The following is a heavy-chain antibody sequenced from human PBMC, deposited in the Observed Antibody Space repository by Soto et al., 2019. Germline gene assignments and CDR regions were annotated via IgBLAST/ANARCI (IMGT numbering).Heavy chain of an antibody. CDR2: IYTDGGT. CDR3: AREEVEMPTP. D-gene: IGHD2-21*01. V-gene: IGHV3-66*01. Sequence: EVQLVESGGGSVQPGGFVRLSCAASGFTVSSNYMIWVRQAPGKGLEWISVIYTDGGTRYADSVKGRFTISRDTSRNTVYLYMDSLRVEATAVYFCAREEVEMPTPWGQGTLVTVSP. CDR1: GFTVSSNY. J-gene: IGHJ4*02.